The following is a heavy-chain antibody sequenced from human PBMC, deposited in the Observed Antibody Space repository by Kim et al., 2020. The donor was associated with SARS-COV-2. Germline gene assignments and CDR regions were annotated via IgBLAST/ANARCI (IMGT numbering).Heavy chain of an antibody. J-gene: IGHJ4*02. Sequence: NYDRKFQGRVTSTADESTSTAYMELSSLRSEDTAVYYCARVSGVWDQPDYWGQGTLVTVSS. CDR3: ARVSGVWDQPDY. D-gene: IGHD1-26*01. V-gene: IGHV1-69*01.